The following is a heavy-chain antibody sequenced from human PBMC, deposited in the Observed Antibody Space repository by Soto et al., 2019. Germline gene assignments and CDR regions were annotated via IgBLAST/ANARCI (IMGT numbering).Heavy chain of an antibody. CDR2: IYYSGST. J-gene: IGHJ5*02. V-gene: IGHV4-39*01. D-gene: IGHD3-22*01. CDR1: GGSISSSSYY. CDR3: ARHFLGSAMIS. Sequence: SETLSLTCTVSGGSISSSSYYWGWIRQPPGKGLEWIGSIYYSGSTYYNPSLKSRVTISVDTSKNQFSLKLSSVTAADTAVYYCARHFLGSAMISWGQGALVTVSS.